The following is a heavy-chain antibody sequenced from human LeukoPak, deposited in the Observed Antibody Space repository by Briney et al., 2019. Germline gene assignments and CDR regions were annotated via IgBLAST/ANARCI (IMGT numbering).Heavy chain of an antibody. CDR1: GGSISSSSYY. J-gene: IGHJ4*02. V-gene: IGHV4-39*01. CDR2: IYYSGST. CDR3: ASLPRWSSHGDFDY. D-gene: IGHD4-23*01. Sequence: PSETLSLTCTVSGGSISSSSYYWGWIRQPPGKGLEWIGSIYYSGSTYYNPSLKSRVTISVDTSKNQFSLKLSSVTAADTAVYYCASLPRWSSHGDFDYWGQGTLVTVSS.